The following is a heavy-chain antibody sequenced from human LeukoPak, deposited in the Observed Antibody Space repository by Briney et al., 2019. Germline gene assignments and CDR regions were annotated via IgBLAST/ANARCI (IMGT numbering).Heavy chain of an antibody. J-gene: IGHJ4*02. V-gene: IGHV3-33*01. Sequence: GGSLRLSCAASGFTFTSFGLHCVRQAPGKGLEWVALIWYDGSNKFYADSVKGRFTISRDNSKNTVYLQMNSLRVEDTAVYYCARVSSGSYQTPLVYWGQGTLVTVSS. CDR1: GFTFTSFG. CDR3: ARVSSGSYQTPLVY. CDR2: IWYDGSNK. D-gene: IGHD1-26*01.